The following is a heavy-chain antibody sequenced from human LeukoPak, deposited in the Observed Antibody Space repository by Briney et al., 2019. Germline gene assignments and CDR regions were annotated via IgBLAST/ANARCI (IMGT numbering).Heavy chain of an antibody. CDR2: ISSSGSTI. CDR1: GFTFSDYY. Sequence: GGSLRLSCAASGFTFSDYYMSWIRQAPGKGLEWVSYISSSGSTIYYADSVKGRFTISRDNAKNSLYLQTDSLRAEDTAVYYCARDGSGRDSDWFDPWGQGTLVTVSS. CDR3: ARDGSGRDSDWFDP. V-gene: IGHV3-11*01. D-gene: IGHD3-10*01. J-gene: IGHJ5*02.